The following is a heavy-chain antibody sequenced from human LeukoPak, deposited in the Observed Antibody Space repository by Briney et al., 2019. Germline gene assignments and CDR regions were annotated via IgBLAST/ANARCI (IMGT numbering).Heavy chain of an antibody. J-gene: IGHJ4*02. D-gene: IGHD5-24*01. CDR1: GFTFSSYS. V-gene: IGHV3-48*04. Sequence: PGGSLRLSCAASGFTFSSYSMNWVRQAPGKGLEWVSYISSSSSTIYYADSVKGRFTISRDNAKNSLYLQMNSLRAEDTAVYYCARDLYLGIRRDPAYYFDYWGQGTLVTVTS. CDR3: ARDLYLGIRRDPAYYFDY. CDR2: ISSSSSTI.